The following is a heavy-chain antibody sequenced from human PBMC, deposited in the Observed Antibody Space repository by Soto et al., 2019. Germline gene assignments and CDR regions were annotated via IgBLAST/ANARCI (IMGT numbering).Heavy chain of an antibody. D-gene: IGHD3-16*02. J-gene: IGHJ5*02. Sequence: QVQLVQSGAEVKKPGASVKVSCKASGYTFTSYGISWVRQAPGQGLEWMGWISAYNGNTNYAQKLQGRVTMTTDASTSTAYMVLRSLRSDDTAVYYCAVGSYDYVWGSYRFPWGQGTLVTVSS. CDR3: AVGSYDYVWGSYRFP. CDR2: ISAYNGNT. V-gene: IGHV1-18*01. CDR1: GYTFTSYG.